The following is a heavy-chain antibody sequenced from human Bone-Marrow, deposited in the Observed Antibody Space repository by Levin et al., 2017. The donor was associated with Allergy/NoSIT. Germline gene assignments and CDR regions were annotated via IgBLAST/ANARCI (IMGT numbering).Heavy chain of an antibody. V-gene: IGHV3-21*01. CDR3: TTKGGASGYYYMDV. Sequence: GESLKISCAVSGLTFSTSSIGWVRQAPGKGLEWVSAISGDSTYIYYADSVKGRFTVSRDNAKNSVYLELNSLSAEDTAVYYCTTKGGASGYYYMDVWGTGTTVTVSS. D-gene: IGHD3-3*01. J-gene: IGHJ6*03. CDR1: GLTFSTSS. CDR2: ISGDSTYI.